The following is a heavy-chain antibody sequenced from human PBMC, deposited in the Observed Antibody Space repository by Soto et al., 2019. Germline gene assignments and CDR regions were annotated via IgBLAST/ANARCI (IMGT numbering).Heavy chain of an antibody. V-gene: IGHV3-7*01. Sequence: EVQLVESGGGLVQPGGSLRLSCAASGFTFSSNWMSWVRQAPGKGLEWVANIKQDGSEKYYVDSVKGRFTISRDNAKNSLYLQMNSLRAEDTAVYYCARGGDFWSGYYDYWGQGTLVTVSS. J-gene: IGHJ4*02. D-gene: IGHD3-3*01. CDR2: IKQDGSEK. CDR3: ARGGDFWSGYYDY. CDR1: GFTFSSNW.